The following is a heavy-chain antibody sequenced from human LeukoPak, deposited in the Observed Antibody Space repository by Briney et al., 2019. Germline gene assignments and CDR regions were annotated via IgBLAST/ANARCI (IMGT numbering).Heavy chain of an antibody. CDR2: ISRSGSTR. J-gene: IGHJ3*02. CDR3: ARVATMVRVPLDALDI. D-gene: IGHD3-10*01. CDR1: VHLFNVCD. Sequence: GGPVTLPCAISVHLFNVCDLMCARRAPGRGREGVSYISRSGSTRHCADSVKGRHPTSRDNAKNSLYLNMNSLRAEDTAVYYCARVATMVRVPLDALDIWGHGTMVSVSS. V-gene: IGHV3-48*03.